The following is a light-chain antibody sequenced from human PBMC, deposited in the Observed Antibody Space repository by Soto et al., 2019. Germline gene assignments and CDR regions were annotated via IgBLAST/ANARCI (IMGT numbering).Light chain of an antibody. J-gene: IGKJ5*01. V-gene: IGKV1-39*01. CDR3: QQSYSTPIT. Sequence: DIQMTQSPSSLSASVGDRVTITCRASQSISSYLNWYQQKPGKAPKLLSYAASSLQSGVPSRFSGSGSGTDFNLTISSLQPEDFATYYCQQSYSTPITFGQGTRLEIK. CDR1: QSISSY. CDR2: AAS.